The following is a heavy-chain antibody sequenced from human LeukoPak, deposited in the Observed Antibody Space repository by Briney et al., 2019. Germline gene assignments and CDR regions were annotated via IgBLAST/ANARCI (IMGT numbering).Heavy chain of an antibody. V-gene: IGHV3-33*01. CDR1: GFTFSSYG. J-gene: IGHJ4*02. CDR2: IWYDGSNK. D-gene: IGHD2-21*02. Sequence: GRSLRLSCAASGFTFSSYGMHWVRQAPGKGLEWVAVIWYDGSNKYYADSVKGRFTISRDNSKNMLYLQMNSLRAEDTAVYYCARDWTYCGGDCPIDYWGQGTLVTVSS. CDR3: ARDWTYCGGDCPIDY.